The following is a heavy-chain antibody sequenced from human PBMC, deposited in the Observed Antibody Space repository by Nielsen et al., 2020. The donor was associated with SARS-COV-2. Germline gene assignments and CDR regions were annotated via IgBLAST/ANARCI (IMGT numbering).Heavy chain of an antibody. D-gene: IGHD3-22*01. CDR1: GFTFSSYW. CDR2: INSDGSST. J-gene: IGHJ4*02. CDR3: ARDEDSSGDY. V-gene: IGHV3-74*01. Sequence: GESLKISCAASGFTFSSYWMHWVRQTPGKGLVWVSRINSDGSSTSYADSVKGRFTISRDNAKNTLYLQMNSLRAEDTAVYYCARDEDSSGDYWGQGTLVTVSS.